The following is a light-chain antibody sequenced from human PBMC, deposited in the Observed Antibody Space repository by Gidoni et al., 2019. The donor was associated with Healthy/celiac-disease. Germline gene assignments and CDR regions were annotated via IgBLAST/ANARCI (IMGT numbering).Light chain of an antibody. V-gene: IGKV4-1*01. J-gene: IGKJ2*01. Sequence: DIVLTQSPDAQAESLGERATINCKSSQRVLYSSHNKNYLAWYQQKPGQPPKLLIYWASTRESGVPDRVSGSGSGTDFTLTISSLQAEDVAVYYCQQYYSTPYTFGQXTKLEIK. CDR1: QRVLYSSHNKNY. CDR2: WAS. CDR3: QQYYSTPYT.